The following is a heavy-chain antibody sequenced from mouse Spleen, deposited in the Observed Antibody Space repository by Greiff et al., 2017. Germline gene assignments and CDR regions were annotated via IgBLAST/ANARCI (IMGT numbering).Heavy chain of an antibody. CDR3: EKGGTSTRAMDY. Sequence: VQLQESGPGLVQPSQSLSITCTVSGFSLTSYGVHWVRQSPGKGLEWLGVIWRGGSTDYNAAFMSRLSITKDNSKSQDFFKMNSLQADDTAKYYCEKGGTSTRAMDYWGQGTSVTVSS. D-gene: IGHD1-1*01. CDR1: GFSLTSYG. V-gene: IGHV2-5*01. J-gene: IGHJ4*01. CDR2: IWRGGST.